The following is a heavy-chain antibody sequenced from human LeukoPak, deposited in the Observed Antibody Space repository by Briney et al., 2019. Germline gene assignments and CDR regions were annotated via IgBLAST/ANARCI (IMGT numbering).Heavy chain of an antibody. V-gene: IGHV3-53*01. D-gene: IGHD6-19*01. CDR3: AGSESRARGDY. CDR1: GFSVSNNY. Sequence: GGSLRLSWAASGFSVSNNYMTWVRQAPGKGLEWVSIIYSGGRTYYADSVKGRFTVSRDDSKNTLYLQMNSLRAEDTAVYYCAGSESRARGDYWGQGTLVTVSS. J-gene: IGHJ4*02. CDR2: IYSGGRT.